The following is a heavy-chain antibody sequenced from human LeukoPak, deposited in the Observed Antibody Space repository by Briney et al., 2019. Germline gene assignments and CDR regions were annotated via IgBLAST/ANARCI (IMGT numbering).Heavy chain of an antibody. J-gene: IGHJ4*02. V-gene: IGHV4-34*01. CDR1: GGSFSGYY. Sequence: PSETLSLTCAVYGGSFSGYYWSWIRQPPGKGLEWIGEINHSGSTNYNPSLKSRVTISVDTSKNQFSLKLSSVTAADTAVYYCAREAHKFDYWGQGTLVTVSS. CDR2: INHSGST. CDR3: AREAHKFDY.